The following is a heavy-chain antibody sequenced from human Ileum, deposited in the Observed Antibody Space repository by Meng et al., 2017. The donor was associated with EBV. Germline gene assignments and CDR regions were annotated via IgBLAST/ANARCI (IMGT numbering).Heavy chain of an antibody. Sequence: QVQLQESGPGLVKPSXXXXLTCAVSGGSISRSDWWSWVRQPPGKGLEWIGETSHSGSTNYSPSLKGRVTISLDKSKNQLSLKLNSVTAADTAVYYCASSDYYRSDYWGQGTLVTVYS. J-gene: IGHJ4*02. D-gene: IGHD3-22*01. CDR1: GGSISRSDW. V-gene: IGHV4-4*02. CDR3: ASSDYYRSDY. CDR2: TSHSGST.